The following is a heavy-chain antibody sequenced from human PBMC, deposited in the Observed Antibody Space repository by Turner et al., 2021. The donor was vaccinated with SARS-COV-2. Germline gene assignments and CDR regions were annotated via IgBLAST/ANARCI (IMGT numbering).Heavy chain of an antibody. CDR1: TVPISSSAYY. V-gene: IGHV4-39*01. CDR2: FFYSGST. CDR3: ARQVSILGRWLAPFDS. Sequence: QLQLQESGPGLVNPSETLSLTCAVATVPISSSAYYWGWIRQPPGKGLEWIGSFFYSGSTYYNPSLTSRINISVDTSKNQFSLNLSSVTAADTAVYYCARQVSILGRWLAPFDSWGQGTLVTVSS. J-gene: IGHJ4*02. D-gene: IGHD6-19*01.